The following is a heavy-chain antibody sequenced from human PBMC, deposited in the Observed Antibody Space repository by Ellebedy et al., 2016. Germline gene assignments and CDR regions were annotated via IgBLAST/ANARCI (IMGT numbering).Heavy chain of an antibody. CDR1: GFTFSSYS. V-gene: IGHV3-48*01. J-gene: IGHJ4*02. CDR3: ARDGAGFGSGYYLHFDY. Sequence: GESLKISXAASGFTFSSYSMNWVRQAPGKGLEWVSYISSSSSTIYYADSVKGRFTISRDNAKNSLYLQMNSLRAEDTAVYYCARDGAGFGSGYYLHFDYWGQGTLVTVSS. CDR2: ISSSSSTI. D-gene: IGHD3-22*01.